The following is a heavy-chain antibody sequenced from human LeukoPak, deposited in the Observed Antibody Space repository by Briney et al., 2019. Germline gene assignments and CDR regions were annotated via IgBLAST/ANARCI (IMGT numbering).Heavy chain of an antibody. CDR3: ARSRWLDAFDY. CDR2: ISSSSSYI. CDR1: GFTFSTYI. V-gene: IGHV3-21*01. Sequence: GGSLRLSCAASGFTFSTYIMNWVRQAPGKGLEWVSSISSSSSYIYYADSVKGRFTISRDNAKNSLYLQMNSLRAEDTAVYYCARSRWLDAFDYWGQGTLVTVSS. J-gene: IGHJ4*02. D-gene: IGHD6-19*01.